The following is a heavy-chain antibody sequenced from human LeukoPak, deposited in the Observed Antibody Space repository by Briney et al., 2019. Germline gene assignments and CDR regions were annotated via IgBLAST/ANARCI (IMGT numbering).Heavy chain of an antibody. CDR1: GFIFRSYA. J-gene: IGHJ4*02. D-gene: IGHD3-9*01. CDR2: ISGSGGST. CDR3: ARGPRYFDLLFPVY. Sequence: GGSLRLSCAASGFIFRSYAMRWVRQAPGKGLEWVSDISGSGGSTYYADSVKGRFTISRDNSKNTLYLQMNSLRAEDTAVYYCARGPRYFDLLFPVYWGQGTLVTVSS. V-gene: IGHV3-23*01.